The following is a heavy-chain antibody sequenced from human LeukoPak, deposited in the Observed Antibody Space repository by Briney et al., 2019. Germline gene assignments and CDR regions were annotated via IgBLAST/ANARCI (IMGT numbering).Heavy chain of an antibody. Sequence: GGSLRLSCAASGFTFSDYGMNWIRQAPGKGLEWVSSISSSSSYIYYADSVKGRFTISRDNAKNSLYLQMNSLRAEDTAVYYCARGLKTSSWYWDYWGQGTLVTVSS. CDR1: GFTFSDYG. D-gene: IGHD6-13*01. CDR2: ISSSSSYI. V-gene: IGHV3-21*01. CDR3: ARGLKTSSWYWDY. J-gene: IGHJ4*02.